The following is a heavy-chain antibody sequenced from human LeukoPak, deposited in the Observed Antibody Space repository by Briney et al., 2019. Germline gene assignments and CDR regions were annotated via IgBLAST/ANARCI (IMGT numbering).Heavy chain of an antibody. Sequence: KPSETLSLTCAVYGGSFSGYYWSWIRQPPGKGLEWIGEMNHSGSTNYNPSLKSRVTISVDTSKNQFSLKLSSVTAADTAVYYCARASFRRGYCSGGSCLWAFDIWGQGTMVTVSS. CDR3: ARASFRRGYCSGGSCLWAFDI. CDR2: MNHSGST. D-gene: IGHD2-15*01. CDR1: GGSFSGYY. V-gene: IGHV4-34*01. J-gene: IGHJ3*02.